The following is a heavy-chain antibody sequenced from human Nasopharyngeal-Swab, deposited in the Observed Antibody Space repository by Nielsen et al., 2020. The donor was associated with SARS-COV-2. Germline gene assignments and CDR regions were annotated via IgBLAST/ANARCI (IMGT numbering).Heavy chain of an antibody. V-gene: IGHV3-9*01. Sequence: SLKISCAASGFTFDDYAMHWVRQAPGKGLEWVSGISWNSGSIGYADSVKGRFTISRDNAKNSLYLQMNSLRAEDTALYYCAKDTAYYPVVAFDIWGQGTMVTVPS. D-gene: IGHD3-10*01. CDR1: GFTFDDYA. CDR2: ISWNSGSI. J-gene: IGHJ3*02. CDR3: AKDTAYYPVVAFDI.